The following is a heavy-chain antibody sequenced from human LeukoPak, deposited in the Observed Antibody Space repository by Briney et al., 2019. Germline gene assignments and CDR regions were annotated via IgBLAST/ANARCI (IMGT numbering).Heavy chain of an antibody. D-gene: IGHD6-19*01. Sequence: ASVKVSCKASGYTFTGYYMHWVRQAPGQGLEWMGWINPNSGGTNYAQKFQGRVTMTRDTSISTAYMEPSRLRSDDTAVYYCARDLLRVAVAGSFDYWGQGTLVTVSS. V-gene: IGHV1-2*02. CDR3: ARDLLRVAVAGSFDY. CDR2: INPNSGGT. CDR1: GYTFTGYY. J-gene: IGHJ4*02.